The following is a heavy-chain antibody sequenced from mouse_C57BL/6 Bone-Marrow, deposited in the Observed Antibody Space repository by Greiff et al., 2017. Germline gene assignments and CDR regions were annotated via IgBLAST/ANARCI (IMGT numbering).Heavy chain of an antibody. CDR3: ARGYGNSAWFAY. CDR2: INPYNGDT. Sequence: VQLKQSGPELVKPGASVKISCKASGYSFTGYFMHWVKQSHGKSLAWIGRINPYNGDTFYNQKFKGKATLTVHKSSSTAHMELLSLTAEDFAVYYCARGYGNSAWFAYWGQGTLVTVAA. J-gene: IGHJ3*01. CDR1: GYSFTGYF. D-gene: IGHD2-1*01. V-gene: IGHV1-37*01.